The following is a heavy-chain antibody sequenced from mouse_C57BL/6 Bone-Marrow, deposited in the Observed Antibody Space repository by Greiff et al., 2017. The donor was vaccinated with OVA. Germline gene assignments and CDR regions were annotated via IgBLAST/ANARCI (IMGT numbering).Heavy chain of an antibody. J-gene: IGHJ1*03. CDR1: GYTFTSYW. CDR2: IHPNSGST. D-gene: IGHD2-4*01. V-gene: IGHV1-64*01. Sequence: VQLQQPGAELVKPGASVKLSCKASGYTFTSYWMHWVKQRPGQGLEWIGMIHPNSGSTNYNEKFQSKATLTVDKSSSTAYMQLSSLTSEDSAVYYGARSYYDYAPLYVDVWGTGTTVTVSS. CDR3: ARSYYDYAPLYVDV.